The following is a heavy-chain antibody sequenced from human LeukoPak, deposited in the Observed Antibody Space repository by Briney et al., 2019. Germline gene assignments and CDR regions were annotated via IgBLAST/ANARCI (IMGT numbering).Heavy chain of an antibody. CDR1: GGSISGYY. J-gene: IGHJ5*02. Sequence: SETLSLTCTVSGGSISGYYWSWIRQPPGKGLEWIGEIYHSGSTNYNPSLKSRATISVDKSKNQFSLKLSSVTAADTAVYYCARAQPGPGGYPYYDFWSGYFRGDYWFDPWGQGTLVTVSS. CDR3: ARAQPGPGGYPYYDFWSGYFRGDYWFDP. D-gene: IGHD3-3*01. V-gene: IGHV4-59*12. CDR2: IYHSGST.